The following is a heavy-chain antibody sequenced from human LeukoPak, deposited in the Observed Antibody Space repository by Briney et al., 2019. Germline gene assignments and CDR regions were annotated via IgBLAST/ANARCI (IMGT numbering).Heavy chain of an antibody. Sequence: SETLSLTCTVSRGSVSSGSYYWGWIRQPPGEGLEWIGYIYYSGSTNYNPSLKSRVTISVDTSKNQFSLKLSPVTAADTDVYYCARAVGTTEYFDYWGQGTLVTVSS. V-gene: IGHV4-61*01. CDR1: RGSVSSGSYY. D-gene: IGHD1-1*01. J-gene: IGHJ4*02. CDR2: IYYSGST. CDR3: ARAVGTTEYFDY.